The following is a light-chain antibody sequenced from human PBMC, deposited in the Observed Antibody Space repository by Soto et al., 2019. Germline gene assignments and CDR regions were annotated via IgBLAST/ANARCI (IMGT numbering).Light chain of an antibody. CDR1: QSVSSSY. CDR2: GAS. Sequence: EIVLTQSPGTLSLSPGERATLSCRASQSVSSSYLAWYQQKPGQAPRLLIYGASRRATGIPDRFSGSGSGTDFTFTISRLELEDFAVYYCQQYGSSITFGQGTRLEIK. J-gene: IGKJ5*01. CDR3: QQYGSSIT. V-gene: IGKV3-20*01.